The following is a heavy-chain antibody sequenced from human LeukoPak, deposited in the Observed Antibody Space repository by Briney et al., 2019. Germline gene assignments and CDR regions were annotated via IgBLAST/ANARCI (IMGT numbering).Heavy chain of an antibody. D-gene: IGHD2-2*01. J-gene: IGHJ3*02. CDR1: GYTFTGYY. CDR2: INPNSGGT. V-gene: IGHV1-2*02. CDR3: ARAYCSSTSCQKRSAFDI. Sequence: ASVKVSCKASGYTFTGYYMHWVRQAPGQGLEWMGWINPNSGGTNYAQKFQGRVTMTRDTSISTAYMELSRLRSDDTAVYYCARAYCSSTSCQKRSAFDIWGQGTMVTVSS.